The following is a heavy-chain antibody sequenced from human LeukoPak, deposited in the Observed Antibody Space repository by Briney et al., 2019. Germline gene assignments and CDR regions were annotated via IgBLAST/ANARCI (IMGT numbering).Heavy chain of an antibody. V-gene: IGHV3-7*01. J-gene: IGHJ4*02. CDR3: ARDLYYDSSGYYSYYFDY. D-gene: IGHD3-22*01. CDR1: GFTFDTSW. Sequence: GGSLRLSCAGSGFTFDTSWMSWVRQAPGKGLEWVANIKPDGSETSYVDSVEGRFTISRDNAKKSLYLQMNSLRAEDTAVYYCARDLYYDSSGYYSYYFDYWGQGTLVTVSS. CDR2: IKPDGSET.